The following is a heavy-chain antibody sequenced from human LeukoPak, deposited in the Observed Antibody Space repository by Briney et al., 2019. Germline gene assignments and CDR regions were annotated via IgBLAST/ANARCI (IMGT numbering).Heavy chain of an antibody. V-gene: IGHV3-21*01. J-gene: IGHJ6*02. D-gene: IGHD3-3*01. Sequence: GRSLRLSCAASGFTFITYGMHWVRQAPGKGLEWVSSISSSSSYIYYADSVKGRFTISRDNAKNSLYLQMNSLRAEDTAVYYCARDLADSYGMDVWGQGTTVTVSS. CDR2: ISSSSSYI. CDR3: ARDLADSYGMDV. CDR1: GFTFITYG.